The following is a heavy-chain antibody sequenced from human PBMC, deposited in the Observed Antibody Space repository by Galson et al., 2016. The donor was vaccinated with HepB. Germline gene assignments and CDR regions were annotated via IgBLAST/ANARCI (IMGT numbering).Heavy chain of an antibody. J-gene: IGHJ4*02. CDR1: GYTFASYG. CDR3: AREGFPSVTTIGGFDY. Sequence: QSGAEVKKPGASVKVACKASGYTFASYGISWVRQAPGQGLEWMGWITAYNGNRFFAQKFQGRVTMTTDTSTSTAYMELRSLPSDDTAMYYCAREGFPSVTTIGGFDYWGQGGVVAVAS. D-gene: IGHD3-16*01. V-gene: IGHV1-18*01. CDR2: ITAYNGNR.